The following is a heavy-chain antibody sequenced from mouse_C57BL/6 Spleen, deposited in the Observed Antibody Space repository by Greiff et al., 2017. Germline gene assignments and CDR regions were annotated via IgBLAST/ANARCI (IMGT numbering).Heavy chain of an antibody. Sequence: QVQLQQSGPELVKPGASVKISCKASGYAFSSSWMNWVKQRPGKGLEWIGRIYPGDGDTNYNEKFKGKATLTADKSSSTAYMQLSSLTSEDSAVYFCARSVTVTMDYWGQGTSVTVSS. V-gene: IGHV1-82*01. J-gene: IGHJ4*01. CDR1: GYAFSSSW. CDR2: IYPGDGDT. CDR3: ARSVTVTMDY. D-gene: IGHD2-1*01.